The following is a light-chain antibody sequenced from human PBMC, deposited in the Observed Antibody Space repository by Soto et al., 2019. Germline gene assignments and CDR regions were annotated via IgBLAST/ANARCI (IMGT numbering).Light chain of an antibody. CDR2: GAS. J-gene: IGKJ2*01. V-gene: IGKV3-20*01. CDR1: QSVSSSY. Sequence: EIVLTQSPGTLSLSPGERATLSCRASQSVSSSYLAWYQQKPGQAPSLLIYGASSRATGIPDRFSGSRAGTVFTLSVSRLEPGDCAGYCWQQYGSAPPYTFGQGNTLEIK. CDR3: QQYGSAPPYT.